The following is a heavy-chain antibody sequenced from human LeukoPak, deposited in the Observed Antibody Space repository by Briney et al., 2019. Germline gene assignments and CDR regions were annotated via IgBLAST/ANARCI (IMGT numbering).Heavy chain of an antibody. J-gene: IGHJ4*02. D-gene: IGHD5-24*01. V-gene: IGHV4-59*01. CDR1: GGSISSYY. CDR3: ARVGSGYNSLEYYFDY. Sequence: SETLSLTCTVSGGSISSYYWSWIRQPPGKGLEWIGCIYYSGSTNYNPSLKSRVTISVDTSKNQFSLKLSSVTAADTAVYYCARVGSGYNSLEYYFDYWGQGTLVTVSS. CDR2: IYYSGST.